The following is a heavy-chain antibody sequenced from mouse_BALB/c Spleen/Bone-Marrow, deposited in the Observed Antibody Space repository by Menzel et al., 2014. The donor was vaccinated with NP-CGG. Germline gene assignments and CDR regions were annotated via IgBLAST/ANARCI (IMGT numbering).Heavy chain of an antibody. J-gene: IGHJ3*01. Sequence: QVQLQQSGTEVVRPGASVKLSCKASGYSFTTYWMNWVKQRPVQGLEWIGMIHPSDSETRLNQKFKDKATLTVDKSSSTAYMQLNSPTSEDSAVYYCAREKVYYGISWFAYWGQGTLVTVSA. CDR1: GYSFTTYW. D-gene: IGHD2-1*01. CDR2: IHPSDSET. CDR3: AREKVYYGISWFAY. V-gene: IGHV1-52*01.